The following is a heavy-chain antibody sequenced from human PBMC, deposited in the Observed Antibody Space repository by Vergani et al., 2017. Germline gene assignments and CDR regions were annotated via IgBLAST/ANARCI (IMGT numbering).Heavy chain of an antibody. V-gene: IGHV4-38-2*01. J-gene: IGHJ4*02. D-gene: IGHD3-9*01. CDR3: ARGSDIVYDIFSGTQYFFDF. CDR1: GFSIDNGYY. CDR2: IYRTGRT. Sequence: QVQLQESGPGLVKPSETLSLTCAVSGFSIDNGYYWDWIRQPPGKGLEWIGSIYRTGRTHFNPSLKSRVTISVDTSNNRFSLRLNSLTAADTAVYDCARGSDIVYDIFSGTQYFFDFWGQGTLVTVSS.